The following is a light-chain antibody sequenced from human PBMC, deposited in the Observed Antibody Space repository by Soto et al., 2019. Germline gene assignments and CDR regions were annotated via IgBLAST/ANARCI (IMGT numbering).Light chain of an antibody. CDR3: SSYTSSSTLGV. CDR1: SSDIGGYKY. CDR2: EVS. J-gene: IGLJ1*01. V-gene: IGLV2-14*01. Sequence: QSALTRPASVSGSPGQSITISCTGTSSDIGGYKYVSWYQQHPGKAPKLMIYEVSNRPSGVSNRFSGSKSGNTASLTISGLQAEDEAYYYCSSYTSSSTLGVFGAGTKVTVL.